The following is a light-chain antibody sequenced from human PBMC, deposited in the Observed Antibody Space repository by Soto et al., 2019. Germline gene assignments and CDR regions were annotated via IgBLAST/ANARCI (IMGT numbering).Light chain of an antibody. CDR2: GMS. CDR3: QQSYSIPDT. CDR1: QSISSY. J-gene: IGKJ2*01. V-gene: IGKV1-39*01. Sequence: DIQMTQSPSSLSASVGDRVTITCRASQSISSYLNWYQQKPGEAPKLLIYGMSNLQGGVPSRFSGRASGTDFTLTISSLQPEDFATYYCQQSYSIPDTFGQGTKLEIK.